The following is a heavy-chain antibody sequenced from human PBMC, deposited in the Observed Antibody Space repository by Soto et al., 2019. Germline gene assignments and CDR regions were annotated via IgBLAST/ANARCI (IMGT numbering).Heavy chain of an antibody. CDR2: INAGNGNT. J-gene: IGHJ4*02. V-gene: IGHV1-3*01. CDR1: GYRYTSYA. CDR3: ARNFMYYDIFTGYYMAYYFAY. D-gene: IGHD3-9*01. Sequence: GASVKVSCKASGYRYTSYAMHWVRQAHXQRLEWMGWINAGNGNTKYSQKFQGRVTITRDTSASTAYMELSSLRSEDTAVYYCARNFMYYDIFTGYYMAYYFAYWGQGTLVTVSS.